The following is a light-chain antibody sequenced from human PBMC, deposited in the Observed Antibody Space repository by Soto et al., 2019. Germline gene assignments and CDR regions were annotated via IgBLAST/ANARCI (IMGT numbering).Light chain of an antibody. J-gene: IGKJ1*01. V-gene: IGKV3-15*01. Sequence: EIVMTQSPATLSVSPGERATLSCRASKSVSRNVAWYQQKPGQAPRLLIHDASTRATGISVRFSGSGSGTEFTLTISSLQSEDFAVYYCQQYNNFLWTFAQGTKVDIK. CDR2: DAS. CDR1: KSVSRN. CDR3: QQYNNFLWT.